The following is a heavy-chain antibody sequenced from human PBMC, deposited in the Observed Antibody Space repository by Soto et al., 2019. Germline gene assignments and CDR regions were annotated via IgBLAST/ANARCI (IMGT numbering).Heavy chain of an antibody. CDR2: ISAYNGNT. CDR1: GYTLTSYG. V-gene: IGHV1-18*01. Sequence: QVQLVQSGAEVKKPGASVKVSCKASGYTLTSYGISWVRQAPGQGLEWMGWISAYNGNTNYAQKLQGRVTMTTDTSTSTAYMELRSLRSDDTAVYYCARVSPQATVTGPYYYYGMDVWGQGTTVTVSS. J-gene: IGHJ6*02. CDR3: ARVSPQATVTGPYYYYGMDV. D-gene: IGHD4-4*01.